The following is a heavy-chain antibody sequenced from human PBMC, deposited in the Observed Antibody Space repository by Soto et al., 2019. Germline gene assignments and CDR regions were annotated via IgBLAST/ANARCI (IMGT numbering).Heavy chain of an antibody. CDR1: GFTFSSYA. V-gene: IGHV3-23*01. J-gene: IGHJ5*02. CDR2: ISGSGGST. Sequence: GGSLRLSCAASGFTFSSYAMSWVRQAPGKGLEWVSAISGSGGSTYYADSVKGRFTISRDNSKNTLYLQMNSLRAEDTAVYYCAKDSDCSGGSCWYWFDPWGQGTLVTVSS. D-gene: IGHD2-15*01. CDR3: AKDSDCSGGSCWYWFDP.